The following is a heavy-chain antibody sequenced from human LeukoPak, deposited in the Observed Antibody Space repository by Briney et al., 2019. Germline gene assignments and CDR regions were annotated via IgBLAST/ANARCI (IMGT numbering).Heavy chain of an antibody. D-gene: IGHD3-22*01. V-gene: IGHV1-18*04. CDR2: INPNNGNT. CDR1: GYTFTGYY. J-gene: IGHJ4*02. Sequence: ASVKVSCKASGYTFTGYYMRWVRQAPGQGLEWMGWINPNNGNTNYAQKLQGRVTMTTDTSTSTAYMELRSLRSDDTAVYYCARRRGDDYYDSSGLTVFDYWGQGTLVTVSS. CDR3: ARRRGDDYYDSSGLTVFDY.